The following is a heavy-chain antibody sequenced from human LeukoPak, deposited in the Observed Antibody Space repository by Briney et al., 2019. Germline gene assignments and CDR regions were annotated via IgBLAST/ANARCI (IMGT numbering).Heavy chain of an antibody. CDR3: TTRGGCYASSGYGDY. V-gene: IGHV3-15*01. CDR1: GFTFSNAW. Sequence: GGSLRLSCAASGFTFSNAWMSWVRQAPGKGLEWVGRIKSKTDGGTTDYAAPVECRFTISRDDSKNTLYLQMNSLKTEDTAVYYCTTRGGCYASSGYGDYWGQGTLVTVSS. J-gene: IGHJ4*02. CDR2: IKSKTDGGTT. D-gene: IGHD3-22*01.